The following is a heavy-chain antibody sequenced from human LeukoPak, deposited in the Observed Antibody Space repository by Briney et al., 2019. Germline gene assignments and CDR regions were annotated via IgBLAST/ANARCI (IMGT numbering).Heavy chain of an antibody. CDR1: GGSISSGSYY. Sequence: PSETLSLTCTVSGGSISSGSYYWSWIRQPAGKGLEWIGRIYTSGSTNYNPSLKSRVTISVDTSKNQFSLKLSSVTAADTAVYYCARHRSGSDFDYWGQGTLVTVSS. V-gene: IGHV4-61*02. CDR2: IYTSGST. CDR3: ARHRSGSDFDY. J-gene: IGHJ4*02. D-gene: IGHD3-3*01.